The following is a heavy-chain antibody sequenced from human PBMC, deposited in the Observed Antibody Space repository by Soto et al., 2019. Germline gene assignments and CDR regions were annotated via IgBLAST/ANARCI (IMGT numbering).Heavy chain of an antibody. Sequence: ESGGDLVQPGGSLRLSCVGSGFTFSYYEMNWVRQAPGKGLERVAFISHTDRLTHYPDSVKGRFIISRDNAKNSLYLHMTSLRVEDTAVYYCARDTGRASADLWGQGTLVTVSS. D-gene: IGHD6-13*01. CDR2: ISHTDRLT. V-gene: IGHV3-48*03. CDR1: GFTFSYYE. CDR3: ARDTGRASADL. J-gene: IGHJ5*02.